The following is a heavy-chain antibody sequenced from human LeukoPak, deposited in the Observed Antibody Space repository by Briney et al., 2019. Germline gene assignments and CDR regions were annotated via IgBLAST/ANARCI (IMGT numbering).Heavy chain of an antibody. CDR2: INPSGGST. J-gene: IGHJ4*02. D-gene: IGHD3-22*01. Sequence: GASVKVSCKASGYTFTSYYMHWVRQAPGQGLEWMGIINPSGGSTSYAQKFQGRVTMTRDMSTSTVYMELSSLRSEDTAVYYCARAPTYYYDSSGYYHDYWGQGTLVTVSS. CDR1: GYTFTSYY. V-gene: IGHV1-46*01. CDR3: ARAPTYYYDSSGYYHDY.